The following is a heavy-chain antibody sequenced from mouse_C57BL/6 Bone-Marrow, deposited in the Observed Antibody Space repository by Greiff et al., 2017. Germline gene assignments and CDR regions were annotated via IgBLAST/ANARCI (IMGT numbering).Heavy chain of an antibody. CDR3: ARVCGYGSGFAY. J-gene: IGHJ3*01. D-gene: IGHD2-2*01. CDR1: GYTFTSYG. Sequence: QVQLKQSGAELVRPGASVKLSCKASGYTFTSYGISWVKQSTGKGLEWIGEIYPRSGNTYYNEKFKGKATLTADKSSSTAYMELRSLTSEDSAVYIRARVCGYGSGFAYWGQGTRVTVSA. V-gene: IGHV1-81*01. CDR2: IYPRSGNT.